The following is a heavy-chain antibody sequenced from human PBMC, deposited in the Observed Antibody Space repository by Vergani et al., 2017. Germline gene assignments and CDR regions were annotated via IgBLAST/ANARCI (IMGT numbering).Heavy chain of an antibody. D-gene: IGHD5-12*01. CDR1: GFRVTTYY. CDR2: ITGSVDKT. V-gene: IGHV3-23*01. Sequence: VELLESGGGLAQPGGSLRVSCSASGFRVTTYYMSWVRQAPGKGLEWISSITGSVDKTSYADSVKGRFTIYRDISKNTVSLEMTCLGAEDTARYFCVKSIRVVATRGDGFDVWGQGTMVTVSS. J-gene: IGHJ3*01. CDR3: VKSIRVVATRGDGFDV.